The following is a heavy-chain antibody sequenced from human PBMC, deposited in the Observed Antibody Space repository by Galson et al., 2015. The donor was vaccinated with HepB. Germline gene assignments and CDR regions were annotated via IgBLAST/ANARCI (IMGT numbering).Heavy chain of an antibody. V-gene: IGHV3-21*01. CDR2: ISSSSSSYI. J-gene: IGHJ4*02. D-gene: IGHD6-13*01. CDR3: ARDQAAAGTPIYFDY. CDR1: GFTFSSYS. Sequence: SLRLSCAASGFTFSSYSMNWVRQAPGKGLEWVSSISSSSSSYIYYADSVKGRFTISRDNAKNSLYLQMNSLRAEDTAVYYCARDQAAAGTPIYFDYWGQGTLVTVSS.